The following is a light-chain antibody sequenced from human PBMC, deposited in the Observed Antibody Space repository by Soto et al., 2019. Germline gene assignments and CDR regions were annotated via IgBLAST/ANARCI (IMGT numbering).Light chain of an antibody. CDR2: DAS. J-gene: IGKJ5*01. Sequence: TQMAQSRSSLSASVEDSITITCRASQSISSWLAWYQQKPGKAPKLLIYDASSLESGVPSRFSGSGSGTEFTLTISSLQPDDFATYYCQQYNSYLMYTFGQGTRLEIK. CDR1: QSISSW. V-gene: IGKV1-5*01. CDR3: QQYNSYLMYT.